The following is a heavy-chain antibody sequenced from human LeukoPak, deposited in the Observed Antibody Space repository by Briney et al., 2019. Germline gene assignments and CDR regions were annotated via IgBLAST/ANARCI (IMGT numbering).Heavy chain of an antibody. CDR3: ARHIAESGTPDY. V-gene: IGHV3-30-3*01. CDR1: GFTFSIYS. CDR2: LSYDEINK. J-gene: IGHJ4*02. Sequence: GGSLRLSCAASGFTFSIYSMHWVRQAPGKGLEWVAILSYDEINKYYADSVKGRFTVSRDNSKNTLFLQMNSLRPEDTAIYYCARHIAESGTPDYWGQGTLVTVSS. D-gene: IGHD6-13*01.